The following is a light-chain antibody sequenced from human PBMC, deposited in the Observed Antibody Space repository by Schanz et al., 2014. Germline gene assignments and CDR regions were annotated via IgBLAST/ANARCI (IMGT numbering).Light chain of an antibody. Sequence: DIQMTQSPSTLSASVGDRVAITCRASQRFSTWLAWYQQKPGKAPKLLIYDASSLESGVPSRFSGSGSGTDFTFTISALQPEDFATCYCQQSYNTPRTFGQGTKLEI. CDR2: DAS. CDR3: QQSYNTPRT. V-gene: IGKV1-39*01. J-gene: IGKJ2*01. CDR1: QRFSTW.